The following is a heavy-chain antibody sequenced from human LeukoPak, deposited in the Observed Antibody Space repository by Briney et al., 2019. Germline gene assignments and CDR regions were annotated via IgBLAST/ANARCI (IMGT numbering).Heavy chain of an antibody. CDR1: GLTFSSYA. CDR2: ISGSGGST. V-gene: IGHV3-23*01. D-gene: IGHD3-22*01. Sequence: GGSLRLSCAVSGLTFSSYAMSWVRQAPGEGLEWVSAISGSGGSTYYADSVKGRFTISRDNSKNTLYLQMNSLRAEDTAVYYCAKSTTKAHYYDSSGYPYWGQGTLVTVSS. CDR3: AKSTTKAHYYDSSGYPY. J-gene: IGHJ4*02.